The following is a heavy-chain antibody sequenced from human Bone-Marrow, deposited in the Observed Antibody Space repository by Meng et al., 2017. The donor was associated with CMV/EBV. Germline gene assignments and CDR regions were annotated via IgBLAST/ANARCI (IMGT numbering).Heavy chain of an antibody. Sequence: GESLKISCAASGFTFSSYGMHWVRQAPGKGLGWVAFIRYDGRNKYYADSVKGRFTISRDNSKNTLYLQMNSLRAEDTAVYYCAKGARWEVPAARDLFDYWGQGTLVTVSS. V-gene: IGHV3-30*02. CDR2: IRYDGRNK. CDR3: AKGARWEVPAARDLFDY. D-gene: IGHD2-2*01. CDR1: GFTFSSYG. J-gene: IGHJ4*02.